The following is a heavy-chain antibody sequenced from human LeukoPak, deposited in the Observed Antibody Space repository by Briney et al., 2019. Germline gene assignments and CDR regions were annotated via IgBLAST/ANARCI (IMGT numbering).Heavy chain of an antibody. J-gene: IGHJ4*02. CDR2: IYTSGST. CDR3: ARTSGPANY. CDR1: GGSISSSSYY. Sequence: PSETLSLTCTVSGGSISSSSYYWGWIRQPPGKGLEWIGRIYTSGSTNYNPSLKSRVTMSVDTSKNQFSLKLSSVTAADTAVYYCARTSGPANYWGQGTLVTVSS. D-gene: IGHD6-19*01. V-gene: IGHV4-39*07.